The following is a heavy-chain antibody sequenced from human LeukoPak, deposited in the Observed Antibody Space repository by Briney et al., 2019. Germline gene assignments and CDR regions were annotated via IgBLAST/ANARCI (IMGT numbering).Heavy chain of an antibody. V-gene: IGHV5-51*01. J-gene: IGHJ3*02. CDR2: IYPGDSYT. CDR3: AKPSSGYYEDVFDI. D-gene: IGHD3-22*01. CDR1: GYSFTIYW. Sequence: GESPKISCKGAGYSFTIYWIGWVRQMPGKGLEWMWIIYPGDSYTKYSPSFQGQVTISADKSISTAYLQWSSLKASDIAMYYCAKPSSGYYEDVFDIWGQGTMVTVSS.